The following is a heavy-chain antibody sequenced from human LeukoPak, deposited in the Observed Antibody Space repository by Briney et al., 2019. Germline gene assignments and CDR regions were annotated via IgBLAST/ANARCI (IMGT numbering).Heavy chain of an antibody. Sequence: PGGSLRLSCAASGFTFSSYAMSWVRQAPGKGLEWVSTIGGSGDSTYYADSVKGRFTISRDNSKSTLYLQMNSLRADDTAVYFCAKDRWMQLWLYDAIDIWGQGTMVTVSS. J-gene: IGHJ3*02. CDR3: AKDRWMQLWLYDAIDI. D-gene: IGHD5-18*01. V-gene: IGHV3-23*01. CDR1: GFTFSSYA. CDR2: IGGSGDST.